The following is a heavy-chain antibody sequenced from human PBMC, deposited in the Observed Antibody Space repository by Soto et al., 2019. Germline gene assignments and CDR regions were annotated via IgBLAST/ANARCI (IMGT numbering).Heavy chain of an antibody. Sequence: VQLQESGPGLVKPSETLSLTCTVSGGSVSSRSYYWSWIRQPPGQGLQWMGYVYYNGSTNYNPSLKSLVTISVDTSTNQFSLKLSSVTAADTALYCCARDDGHYLDYCGQGNLVTVSS. J-gene: IGHJ4*02. D-gene: IGHD4-17*01. CDR1: GGSVSSRSYY. V-gene: IGHV4-61*01. CDR3: ARDDGHYLDY. CDR2: VYYNGST.